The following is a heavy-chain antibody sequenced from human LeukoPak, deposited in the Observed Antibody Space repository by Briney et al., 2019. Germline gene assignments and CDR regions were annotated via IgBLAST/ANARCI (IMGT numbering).Heavy chain of an antibody. D-gene: IGHD2-2*01. Sequence: GASVKVSCKASGYTFTSYDINWVRQATGQGLEWMGWMNPNSGNTGYAQKFQGRVTMTRNTSISTAYMELSSLRSEDTAVYYCARGDLVVVPAAIDLFDPWGQGTLVTVSS. V-gene: IGHV1-8*01. CDR1: GYTFTSYD. J-gene: IGHJ5*02. CDR3: ARGDLVVVPAAIDLFDP. CDR2: MNPNSGNT.